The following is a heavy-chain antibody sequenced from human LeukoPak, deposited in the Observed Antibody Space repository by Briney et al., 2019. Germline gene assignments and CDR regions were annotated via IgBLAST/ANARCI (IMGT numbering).Heavy chain of an antibody. Sequence: GASVKVSCKASDYTFTNYGINWVGQAPGQGLEWMGWISGYNGNTNYAQRLQGRVTMTIDTSTNTAYMELRSLISDDTAVYYCARRLTDSSGYYPYYYYGMDVWGQGTTVTVSS. J-gene: IGHJ6*02. CDR3: ARRLTDSSGYYPYYYYGMDV. V-gene: IGHV1-18*01. CDR2: ISGYNGNT. CDR1: DYTFTNYG. D-gene: IGHD3-22*01.